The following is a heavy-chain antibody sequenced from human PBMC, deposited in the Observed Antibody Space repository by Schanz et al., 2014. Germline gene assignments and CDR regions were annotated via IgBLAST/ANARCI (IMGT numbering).Heavy chain of an antibody. Sequence: QVRLVESGGGVVQPGRSLRLSCAASGFTLSSYGMHWVRQAPGKGLEWVAFINSDGTKRFYADSVKGRFTISRDNAKSSLYLQMNSLRVEDTAVYYCAASSGWHPSTDYWGQGTLVTVSS. CDR3: AASSGWHPSTDY. V-gene: IGHV3-33*03. D-gene: IGHD6-19*01. J-gene: IGHJ4*02. CDR2: INSDGTKR. CDR1: GFTLSSYG.